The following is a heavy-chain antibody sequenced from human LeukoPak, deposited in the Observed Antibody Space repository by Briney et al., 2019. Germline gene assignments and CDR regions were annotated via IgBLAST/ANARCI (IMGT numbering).Heavy chain of an antibody. CDR1: GYTFTSYY. D-gene: IGHD7-27*01. Sequence: GASVKVSCKASGYTFTSYYMHWVRQAPGQGLEWMGIINPSGGSTSYAQKFQGRVTMTRDMSTSTVYMELSSLRSEDTAVYYCARDPTRGDLSVYWGQGTLVTVSS. V-gene: IGHV1-46*01. CDR2: INPSGGST. J-gene: IGHJ4*02. CDR3: ARDPTRGDLSVY.